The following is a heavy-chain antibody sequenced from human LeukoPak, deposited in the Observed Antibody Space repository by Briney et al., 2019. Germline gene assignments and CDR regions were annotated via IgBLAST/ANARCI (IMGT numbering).Heavy chain of an antibody. Sequence: KTSETLSLTCTVSGGSISSSNWWSWVRQPPGQGLEWIGSIYYSGSTYYNPSLKSRVTISVDTSKNQFSLKLSSVTAADTAVYYCANGIVGATGAFDIWGQGTMVTVSS. V-gene: IGHV4-39*01. J-gene: IGHJ3*02. CDR3: ANGIVGATGAFDI. CDR2: IYYSGST. CDR1: GGSISSSNW. D-gene: IGHD1-26*01.